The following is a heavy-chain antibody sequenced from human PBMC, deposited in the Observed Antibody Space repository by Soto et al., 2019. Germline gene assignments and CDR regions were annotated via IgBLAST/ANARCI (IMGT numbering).Heavy chain of an antibody. CDR3: AKASSSWSDFDI. Sequence: AGGSLRLSCAASGFSFTHYTINWVRQAPGKGLEWVAVMSYDGTNEYYADSVKGRFTISRDNAKNSLYLQMNSLRAEDTALYYCAKASSSWSDFDIWGQGTMVTVSS. CDR2: MSYDGTNE. V-gene: IGHV3-30*04. D-gene: IGHD6-13*01. CDR1: GFSFTHYT. J-gene: IGHJ3*02.